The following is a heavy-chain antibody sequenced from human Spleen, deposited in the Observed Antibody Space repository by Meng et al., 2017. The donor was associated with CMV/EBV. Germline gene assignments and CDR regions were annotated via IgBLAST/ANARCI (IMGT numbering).Heavy chain of an antibody. CDR3: ARGMSIAAPRFFVY. J-gene: IGHJ4*02. D-gene: IGHD6-6*01. V-gene: IGHV3-23*03. Sequence: GGSLRLSCAASGFTFSGYAMNWVRQAPGKGLEWVAVIYGGGSSTYYADSVKGRFTISRDNSKNTLYLHMNSLRAEDTALYYCARGMSIAAPRFFVYWGQGALVTVSS. CDR2: IYGGGSST. CDR1: GFTFSGYA.